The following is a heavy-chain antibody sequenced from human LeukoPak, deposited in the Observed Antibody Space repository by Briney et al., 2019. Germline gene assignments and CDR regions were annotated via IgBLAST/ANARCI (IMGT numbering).Heavy chain of an antibody. Sequence: SETLSLTCAVYGGSFSGYYWIWIRQPPGKGLEWIGEINHSGSTNYNPSLKSRVTISVDTSKNQFSLKLSSVTVADTAVYYCAESYYYYGMDVWGQGTTVTVSS. V-gene: IGHV4-34*01. CDR1: GGSFSGYY. CDR3: AESYYYYGMDV. J-gene: IGHJ6*02. CDR2: INHSGST.